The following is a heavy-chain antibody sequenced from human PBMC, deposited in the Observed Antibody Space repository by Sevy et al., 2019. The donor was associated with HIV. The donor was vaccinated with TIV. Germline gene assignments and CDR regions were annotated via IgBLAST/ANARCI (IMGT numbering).Heavy chain of an antibody. CDR2: IYHSGST. D-gene: IGHD3-16*01. V-gene: IGHV4-4*02. CDR3: ARGGETPRGFDP. Sequence: SETLSLTCAVSGGSISSVNWWHWVRQPPGKGLEWLGEIYHSGSTNYNPSLKGRVTISVDNSKNLFSLKLSSVTAADTAVYYCARGGETPRGFDPWGQGSLVTVSS. J-gene: IGHJ5*02. CDR1: GGSISSVNW.